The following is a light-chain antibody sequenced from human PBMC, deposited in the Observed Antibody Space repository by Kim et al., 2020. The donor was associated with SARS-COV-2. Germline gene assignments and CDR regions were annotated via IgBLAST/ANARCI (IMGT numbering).Light chain of an antibody. J-gene: IGLJ1*01. Sequence: QPVLTQPPSASASLGASVTLTCTLSSGYSNYKVDWYQQRPGKGPRFVMRVGTGGIVGSKGDGIPDRFSVLGSGLNRYLTIKNIQEEDESDYHCGADHGSGSNFVYVLGTGTKVPLL. V-gene: IGLV9-49*01. CDR1: SGYSNYK. CDR2: VGTGGIVG. CDR3: GADHGSGSNFVYV.